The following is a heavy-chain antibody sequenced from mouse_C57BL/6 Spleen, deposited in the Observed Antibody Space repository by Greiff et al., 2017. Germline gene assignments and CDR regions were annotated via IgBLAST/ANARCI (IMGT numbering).Heavy chain of an antibody. CDR2: IYPGNSDT. V-gene: IGHV1-5*01. CDR1: GYTFTSYW. D-gene: IGHD2-5*01. Sequence: EVQLQQSGTVLARPGASVKMSCKTSGYTFTSYWMHWVNQRPGPGLEWIGAIYPGNSDTSYNQKFKGKAKLTAVTSASTAYMELSSLTNEDSAVYYCTGYDSNTEFAYWGQGTLVTVSA. CDR3: TGYDSNTEFAY. J-gene: IGHJ3*01.